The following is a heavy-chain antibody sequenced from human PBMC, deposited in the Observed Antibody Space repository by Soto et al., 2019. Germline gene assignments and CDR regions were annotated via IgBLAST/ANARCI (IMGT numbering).Heavy chain of an antibody. J-gene: IGHJ4*02. CDR3: AKSHTTSGWYVTTDY. CDR2: ISWNSGSI. D-gene: IGHD6-19*01. CDR1: GFTFGDCA. V-gene: IGHV3-9*01. Sequence: PGGSLRLSCAASGFTFGDCAMQWVRQAPGKGLEWVSAISWNSGSIDYADSVKGRFTISRGNAKNSLYLQMNSLRAEDTALYYCAKSHTTSGWYVTTDYWGQGTRVTVSS.